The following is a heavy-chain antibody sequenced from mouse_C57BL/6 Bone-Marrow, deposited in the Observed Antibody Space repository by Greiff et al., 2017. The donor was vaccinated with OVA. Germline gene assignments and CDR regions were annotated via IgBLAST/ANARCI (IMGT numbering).Heavy chain of an antibody. CDR3: ARGSCYDGYIDY. Sequence: EVKLMESGPGLVKPSQSLSLTCSVTGYSITSGYYWNWIRQFPGNKLEWMGYISYDGSNNYNPSLKNRISITRDTSKNQFFLKLNSVTTEDTATYYCARGSCYDGYIDYWGQGTTLTVSS. J-gene: IGHJ2*01. D-gene: IGHD2-3*01. CDR1: GYSITSGYY. V-gene: IGHV3-6*01. CDR2: ISYDGSN.